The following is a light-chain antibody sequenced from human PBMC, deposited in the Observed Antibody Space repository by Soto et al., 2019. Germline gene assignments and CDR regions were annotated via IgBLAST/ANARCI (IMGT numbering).Light chain of an antibody. CDR1: QYINTR. Sequence: EIVLTQSPATLSSFPGDRVTLSCRASQYINTRLAWYQHRPGQAPRLLIYQTAFRSAGSPASSCTSRGATDFIITTSDVQDEDVALYYYHQRQSWPRTFGQGTKVDIK. J-gene: IGKJ1*01. CDR3: HQRQSWPRT. V-gene: IGKV3-11*01. CDR2: QTA.